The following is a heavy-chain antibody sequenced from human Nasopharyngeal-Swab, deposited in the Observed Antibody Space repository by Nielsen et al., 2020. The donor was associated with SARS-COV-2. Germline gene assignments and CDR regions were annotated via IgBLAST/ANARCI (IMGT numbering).Heavy chain of an antibody. J-gene: IGHJ4*02. CDR2: ISYDGSNK. Sequence: GGSLRLSCAASGFTFSSYAMYWVRQAPGKGLEWVALISYDGSNKYYADSVRGRFTISRDNSMNTLYLQMNSLRAEDTAVFYCAKGGLAVVPAAMYHYWGQGTLVTVSS. V-gene: IGHV3-30-3*01. CDR1: GFTFSSYA. CDR3: AKGGLAVVPAAMYHY. D-gene: IGHD2-2*01.